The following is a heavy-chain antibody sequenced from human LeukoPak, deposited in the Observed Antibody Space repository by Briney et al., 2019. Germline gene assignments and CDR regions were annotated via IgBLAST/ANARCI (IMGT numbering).Heavy chain of an antibody. CDR2: ISGSSSSYI. J-gene: IGHJ4*02. CDR1: GFTFSRYS. CDR3: ARVLRWFGELSFDY. D-gene: IGHD3-10*01. Sequence: PGGSLRLSCAASGFTFSRYSMNWVRQAPGKGLEWVSSISGSSSSYIYYADSLKGRFTISRDNAKNSLYLQMNSLRAEDTALYYCARVLRWFGELSFDYWGQGTLVTVSS. V-gene: IGHV3-21*04.